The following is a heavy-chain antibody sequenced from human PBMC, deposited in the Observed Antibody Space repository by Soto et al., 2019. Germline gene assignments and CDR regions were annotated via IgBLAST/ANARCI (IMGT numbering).Heavy chain of an antibody. J-gene: IGHJ6*02. CDR2: INHSGST. CDR3: ARWAQLLKPLRDYGMDV. CDR1: GGSFSGYY. Sequence: PSKTLSLTCAVYGGSFSGYYWSWIRQPPGKGLEWIGEINHSGSTNYNPSLKSRVTISVDTSKNQFSLKLSSVTAADTAVYYCARWAQLLKPLRDYGMDVWGQGTTVTVSS. D-gene: IGHD2-2*01. V-gene: IGHV4-34*01.